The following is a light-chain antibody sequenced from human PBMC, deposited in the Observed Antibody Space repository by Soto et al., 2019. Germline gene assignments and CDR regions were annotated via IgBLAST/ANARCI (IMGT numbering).Light chain of an antibody. CDR3: QQRSNWPRTLP. Sequence: EIVLTQSPAPLSLSPGERATLSCRASPSVSSYLAWYQQKPCQAPRLLIYDASNRATGIPARFSGSGSGTDFTLTISSLEAEDFAVYYWQQRSNWPRTLPFGQGTNVELK. CDR2: DAS. J-gene: IGKJ1*01. CDR1: PSVSSY. V-gene: IGKV3-11*01.